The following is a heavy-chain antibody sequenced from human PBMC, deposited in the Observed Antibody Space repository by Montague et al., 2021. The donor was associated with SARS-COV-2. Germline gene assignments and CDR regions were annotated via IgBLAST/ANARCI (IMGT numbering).Heavy chain of an antibody. CDR3: ARGSEYYYHPFDY. Sequence: SETLSLTCTVSGASMSGYHWSWIRQPAGKALEWIGSIYPNGDTTYNPSXKSRLTMSVDTSERQFSLKMTSVSAADTAIYYCARGSEYYYHPFDYWGHGNLVTVSS. J-gene: IGHJ4*01. CDR1: GASMSGYH. V-gene: IGHV4-4*07. CDR2: IYPNGDT. D-gene: IGHD2/OR15-2a*01.